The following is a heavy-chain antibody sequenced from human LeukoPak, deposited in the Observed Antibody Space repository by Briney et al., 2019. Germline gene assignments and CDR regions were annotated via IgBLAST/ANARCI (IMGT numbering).Heavy chain of an antibody. V-gene: IGHV4-59*08. CDR1: GGSISSYY. D-gene: IGHD1-1*01. Sequence: PSETLSLTCTVSGGSISSYYWSWIRQPPGKGLEWIGYIYYSGSTNYNPSLKSRVTISVDASKNQFSPKLSSETAADTAVYYCARQGGGTTDFDYWGQGTLVTVSS. J-gene: IGHJ4*02. CDR2: IYYSGST. CDR3: ARQGGGTTDFDY.